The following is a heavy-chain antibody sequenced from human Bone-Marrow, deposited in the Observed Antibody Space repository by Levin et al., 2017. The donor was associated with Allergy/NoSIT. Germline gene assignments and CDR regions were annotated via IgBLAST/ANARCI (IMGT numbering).Heavy chain of an antibody. CDR2: TNADGSGT. CDR3: ARDSGMVRGILVD. D-gene: IGHD3-10*01. CDR1: GFTFSSYW. J-gene: IGHJ4*02. V-gene: IGHV3-74*01. Sequence: GESLKISCAASGFTFSSYWMHWVRQAPGKGLQWVSRTNADGSGTNYADSVKGRFTISRDNAKSTLYLQMNSLGVEDTAVYYCARDSGMVRGILVDWGQGTLVTVSS.